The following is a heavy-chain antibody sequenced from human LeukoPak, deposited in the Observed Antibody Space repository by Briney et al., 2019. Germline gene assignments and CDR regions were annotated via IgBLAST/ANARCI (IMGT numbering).Heavy chain of an antibody. J-gene: IGHJ5*01. D-gene: IGHD3-16*01. CDR2: INPNSGGT. Sequence: ASVKVSCKASGYTFTGYYMHWVRQAPGQGLEWMGWINPNSGGTNYAQKFQGRVTVARDASISTAYLELSGLRSDDTAVYYCARERTPIALKIMIIFDSWGQGTLITVSS. CDR1: GYTFTGYY. V-gene: IGHV1-2*02. CDR3: ARERTPIALKIMIIFDS.